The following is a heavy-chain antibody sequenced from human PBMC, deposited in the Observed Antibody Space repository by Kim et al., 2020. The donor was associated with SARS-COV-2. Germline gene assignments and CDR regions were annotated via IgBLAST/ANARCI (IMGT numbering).Heavy chain of an antibody. CDR3: ARDVGHWYFDL. D-gene: IGHD3-10*01. Sequence: SETLSLTCAVSGGSISSSGFSWSWVWQPPGKGLEWIGYIYHNGNTAYNPSLKSRVTISADWSRNQISLNLGPVTAADTAVYFCARDVGHWYFDLWGRGTL. V-gene: IGHV4-30-2*01. CDR2: IYHNGNT. J-gene: IGHJ2*01. CDR1: GGSISSSGFS.